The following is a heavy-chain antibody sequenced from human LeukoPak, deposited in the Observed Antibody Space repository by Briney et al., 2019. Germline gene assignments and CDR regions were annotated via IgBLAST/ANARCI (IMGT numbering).Heavy chain of an antibody. CDR2: IYSGGST. CDR3: AKDLGLLWFGELSITDAFDI. V-gene: IGHV3-53*01. CDR1: GFTVSSNY. Sequence: GGSLRLSCAASGFTVSSNYMSWVRQAPGKGLEWVSVIYSGGSTYYADSVKGRFTISRDNSKNTLYLQMNSLRAEDTAVYYCAKDLGLLWFGELSITDAFDIWGQGTMVTVSS. J-gene: IGHJ3*02. D-gene: IGHD3-10*01.